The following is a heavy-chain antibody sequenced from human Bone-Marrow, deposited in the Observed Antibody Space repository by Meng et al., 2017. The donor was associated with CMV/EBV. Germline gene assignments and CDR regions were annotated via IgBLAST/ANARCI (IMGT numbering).Heavy chain of an antibody. J-gene: IGHJ5*02. CDR3: ARHGFGVPWGWFDP. D-gene: IGHD3-3*01. CDR2: IYYSGST. CDR1: GGSISSSSYY. Sequence: SETLSLTCTVSGGSISSSSYYWGWIRQPPGKGLEWIGSIYYSGSTYYNPSLKSRVTISVDTSKNQFSLKLSSVTAADTAVYYCARHGFGVPWGWFDPWGQGTLVTVSS. V-gene: IGHV4-39*01.